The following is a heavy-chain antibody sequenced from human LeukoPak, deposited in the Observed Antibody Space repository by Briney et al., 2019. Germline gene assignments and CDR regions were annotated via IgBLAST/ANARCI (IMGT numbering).Heavy chain of an antibody. V-gene: IGHV1-18*01. Sequence: ASVKVSCKASGYTFTAYGISWVRQAPGQGLEWMGWISAYNGNTNHAQKLQGRVTMTTDTSTSTAYMELRSLRSDDTALYYCARDFGIAARPDRFDYWGQGTLVTVSS. CDR2: ISAYNGNT. CDR3: ARDFGIAARPDRFDY. D-gene: IGHD6-6*01. CDR1: GYTFTAYG. J-gene: IGHJ4*02.